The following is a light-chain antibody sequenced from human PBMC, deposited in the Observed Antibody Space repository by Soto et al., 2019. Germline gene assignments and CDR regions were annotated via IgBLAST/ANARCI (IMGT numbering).Light chain of an antibody. Sequence: EFVLTQSPGKLSLSPGERATLSCMASQSISSSFLAWYQQKPGQAPRLLIYGASSRGTGIPDRFSGSRSGSAVTLTISRLEPEDFAVYYCQQYGSSCPLTVGGGTKVEIK. CDR3: QQYGSSCPLT. CDR1: QSISSSF. V-gene: IGKV3-20*01. J-gene: IGKJ4*01. CDR2: GAS.